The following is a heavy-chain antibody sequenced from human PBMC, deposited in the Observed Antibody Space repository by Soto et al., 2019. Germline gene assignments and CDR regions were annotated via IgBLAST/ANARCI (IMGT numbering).Heavy chain of an antibody. CDR1: GFTFSSYA. CDR3: AKKDCTGGSCYRPFDS. V-gene: IGHV3-23*01. Sequence: EVLLLESGGGLVQPGGSLRLSCAASGFTFSSYAMSWVRQAPGKRLEWVSSISASGGSTYYTDSVKGRFTISRDNSKNTLYLQMNSLRAEDTAVYYCAKKDCTGGSCYRPFDSWGQGTLVTVSS. CDR2: ISASGGST. J-gene: IGHJ4*02. D-gene: IGHD2-15*01.